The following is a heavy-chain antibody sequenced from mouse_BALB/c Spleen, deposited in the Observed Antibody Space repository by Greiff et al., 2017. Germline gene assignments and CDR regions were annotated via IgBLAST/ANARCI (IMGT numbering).Heavy chain of an antibody. CDR2: ISYDGSN. D-gene: IGHD2-4*01. J-gene: IGHJ3*01. CDR3: AREDDYDEGFAY. CDR1: GYSITSGYY. V-gene: IGHV3-6*02. Sequence: EVKLMESGPGLVKPSQSLSLTCSVTGYSITSGYYWNWIRQFPGNKLEWMGYISYDGSNNYNPSLKNRISITRDTSKNQFFLKLNSVTTEDTATYYCAREDDYDEGFAYWGQGTLVTVSA.